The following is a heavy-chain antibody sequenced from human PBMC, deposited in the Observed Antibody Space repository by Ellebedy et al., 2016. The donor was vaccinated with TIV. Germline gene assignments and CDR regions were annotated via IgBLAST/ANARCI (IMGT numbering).Heavy chain of an antibody. CDR1: GFTFSSYW. CDR2: INSDGSST. Sequence: GESLKISCAASGFTFSSYWMHWVRQAPGKGLVWVSRINSDGSSTSYADSVKGRFTISRDNAKNTLYLQMNSLRAEDTAVYYCARVIIAAAGRSFDYWGQGTLVTVSS. V-gene: IGHV3-74*01. CDR3: ARVIIAAAGRSFDY. D-gene: IGHD6-13*01. J-gene: IGHJ4*02.